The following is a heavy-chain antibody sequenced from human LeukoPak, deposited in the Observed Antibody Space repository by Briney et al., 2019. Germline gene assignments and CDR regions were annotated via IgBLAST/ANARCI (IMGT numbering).Heavy chain of an antibody. CDR1: GGTFSGYA. J-gene: IGHJ4*02. D-gene: IGHD1-26*01. V-gene: IGHV1-69*01. Sequence: GASVKVSCKASGGTFSGYAISWVRQAPGQGLEWMGGIIPIFGTANYAQKFQGRVTITADESTSTAYMELSSLRSEDTAVYYCATRGSYDGWFDYWGQGTLVTVSS. CDR2: IIPIFGTA. CDR3: ATRGSYDGWFDY.